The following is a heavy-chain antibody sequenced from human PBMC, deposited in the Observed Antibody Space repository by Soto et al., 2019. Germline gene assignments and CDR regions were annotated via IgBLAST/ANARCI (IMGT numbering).Heavy chain of an antibody. CDR2: IYHSGST. CDR1: GGSISSSNW. Sequence: QVQLQESGPGLVKPSGTLSLTCAVSGGSISSSNWWSWVRQPPGKGLEWIGEIYHSGSTNHNPSLKSRVTISVDKSKNQFSLKLSSVTAADTAVYYCARREWIAEQIGGVWYFDLWGRGTLVTVSS. CDR3: ARREWIAEQIGGVWYFDL. D-gene: IGHD3-3*01. J-gene: IGHJ2*01. V-gene: IGHV4-4*02.